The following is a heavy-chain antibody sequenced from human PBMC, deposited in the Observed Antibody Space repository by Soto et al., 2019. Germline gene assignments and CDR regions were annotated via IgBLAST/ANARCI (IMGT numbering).Heavy chain of an antibody. CDR1: GGTFSSYA. CDR3: ARGPTAEQWLVY. D-gene: IGHD6-19*01. CDR2: IIPIFGTA. V-gene: IGHV1-69*13. Sequence: SVKVSCKASGGTFSSYAIGWVRQAPGQGLEWMGGIIPIFGTANYAQKFQGRVTITADESTSTAYMELSSLRSEDTAVYYCARGPTAEQWLVYWGQGTLVTVSS. J-gene: IGHJ4*02.